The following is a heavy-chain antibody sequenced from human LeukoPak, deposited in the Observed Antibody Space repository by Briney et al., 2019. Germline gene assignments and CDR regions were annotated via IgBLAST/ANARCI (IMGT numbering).Heavy chain of an antibody. CDR1: GYTLTELS. V-gene: IGHV1-24*01. D-gene: IGHD2-2*02. J-gene: IGHJ4*02. CDR2: FDPEDGEA. Sequence: ASVKVSCKVSGYTLTELSMHWVRQAPGKGLEWMGGFDPEDGEATYAQKFQGRVTMTEDTSTDTAYMELSSLRSEDTAVYYWATKLGYCSSTSCYTGRFDYWGQGTLVTVSS. CDR3: ATKLGYCSSTSCYTGRFDY.